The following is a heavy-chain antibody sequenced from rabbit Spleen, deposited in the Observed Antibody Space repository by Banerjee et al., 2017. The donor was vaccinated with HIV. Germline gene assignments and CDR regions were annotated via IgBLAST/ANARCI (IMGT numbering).Heavy chain of an antibody. CDR2: IDPVFGST. Sequence: QEQLVESGGGLVQPGGSLKLSCKASGFDFSSYGVSWVRQAPGKGLEWIGYIDPVFGSTYYASWVNGRFTISSHNAQNTLYLQLNSLTAADTATYFCVRDKASISGDYDPYYFNLWGQGTLVTVS. CDR3: VRDKASISGDYDPYYFNL. D-gene: IGHD1-1*01. CDR1: GFDFSSYG. J-gene: IGHJ4*01. V-gene: IGHV1S47*01.